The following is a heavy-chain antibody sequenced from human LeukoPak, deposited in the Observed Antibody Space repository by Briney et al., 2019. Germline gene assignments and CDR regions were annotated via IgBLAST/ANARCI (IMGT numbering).Heavy chain of an antibody. J-gene: IGHJ4*02. D-gene: IGHD3-3*01. CDR1: GFTFSSYW. Sequence: PGGSLRLSCAASGFTFSSYWMSWVRQAPGKGLEWVVNIKQDGSEKYYVDSVKGRFTISRDNAKNSLYLQMNSLRAEDTAVYYCARDAYYDFWSGYYTGFDYWGQGTLVTVSS. CDR3: ARDAYYDFWSGYYTGFDY. CDR2: IKQDGSEK. V-gene: IGHV3-7*03.